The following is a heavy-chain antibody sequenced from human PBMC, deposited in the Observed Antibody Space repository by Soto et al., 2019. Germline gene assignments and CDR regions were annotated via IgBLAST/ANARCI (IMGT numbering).Heavy chain of an antibody. CDR1: GYTFSNYD. CDR3: AKVSRKGSAIDFDY. D-gene: IGHD3-10*01. CDR2: VNPNNGDT. Sequence: QVQLVQSGAELKKPGASVKVSCKASGYTFSNYDMNWVRQATGQGPEWNGWVNPNNGDTGYAQKFQGRVTLTTDISTTTSYMELTSLRSEVTAIYYCAKVSRKGSAIDFDYWGQGTLITVSS. J-gene: IGHJ4*02. V-gene: IGHV1-8*01.